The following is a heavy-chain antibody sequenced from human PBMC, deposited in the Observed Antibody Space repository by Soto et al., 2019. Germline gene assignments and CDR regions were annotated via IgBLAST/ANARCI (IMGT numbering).Heavy chain of an antibody. D-gene: IGHD3-10*01. CDR3: ASLAIGTIIRGAPDF. Sequence: QVHLVESGGGLVKPGGSLRLSCAASGFTFSDHYMTWIRQAPGKGLEWVSYISSGGSSIYYADSVKGRFTISRDNAKNSLYLQMNSLRAEDTAMYYCASLAIGTIIRGAPDFWGQGTLVTVSS. CDR2: ISSGGSSI. CDR1: GFTFSDHY. J-gene: IGHJ4*02. V-gene: IGHV3-11*01.